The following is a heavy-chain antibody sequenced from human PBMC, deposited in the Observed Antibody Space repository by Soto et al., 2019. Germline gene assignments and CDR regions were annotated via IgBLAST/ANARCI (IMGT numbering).Heavy chain of an antibody. CDR3: AHFYYYYGLDV. J-gene: IGHJ6*02. Sequence: QITLKESGPTLVEPTQTLTLTCTFSGFSLSSSGVGVGWIRQPPEKALEWLALIYWNDDERHSPSLKSRLTITKYTSKNQVVLTVTNMDPVDTATYYCAHFYYYYGLDVWGQGIALTVSS. CDR1: GFSLSSSGVG. V-gene: IGHV2-5*01. CDR2: IYWNDDE.